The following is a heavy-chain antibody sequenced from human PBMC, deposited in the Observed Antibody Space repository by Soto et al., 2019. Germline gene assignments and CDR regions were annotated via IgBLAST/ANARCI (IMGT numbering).Heavy chain of an antibody. D-gene: IGHD3-16*01. CDR1: GYNFTSHW. J-gene: IGHJ5*02. V-gene: IGHV5-10-1*01. CDR2: IDPSDSYT. CDR3: ARHVSPPGEWWFDP. Sequence: GESLKISCKGSGYNFTSHWISWVRQMPGKGLEWTGRIDPSDSYTNYNPSFQGHVIMSADRSTSSAYLQWSSLKASDTAIYYCARHVSPPGEWWFDPWGQGTLVTVSS.